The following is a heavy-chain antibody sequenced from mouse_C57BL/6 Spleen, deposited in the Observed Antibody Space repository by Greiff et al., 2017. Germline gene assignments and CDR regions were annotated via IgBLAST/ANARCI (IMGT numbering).Heavy chain of an antibody. J-gene: IGHJ3*01. CDR2: ISSGSSTI. D-gene: IGHD1-1*01. CDR3: ARPGYYGSSYEAWFAY. V-gene: IGHV5-17*01. CDR1: GFTFSDYG. Sequence: EVQVVESGGGLVKPGGSLKLSCAASGFTFSDYGMHWVRQAPEKGLAWVAYISSGSSTIYYADTVKGRFTISRDNAKNTLFLQMTSLRSEDTAMYYCARPGYYGSSYEAWFAYWGQGTLVTVSA.